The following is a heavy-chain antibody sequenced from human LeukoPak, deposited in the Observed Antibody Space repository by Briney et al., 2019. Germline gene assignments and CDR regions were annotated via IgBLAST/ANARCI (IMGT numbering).Heavy chain of an antibody. CDR3: ARDAGRLLWFGELTTGSFDY. J-gene: IGHJ4*02. CDR1: GFTFSSYA. CDR2: ISYDGSNK. Sequence: GGSLRLSCAASGFTFSSYAMHWVRQAPGKGLEWVAVISYDGSNKYYADSVKGRFTISRDNSKNTLYLQMNSLRAEDTAVYYCARDAGRLLWFGELTTGSFDYWGQGTLVTVSS. D-gene: IGHD3-10*01. V-gene: IGHV3-30-3*01.